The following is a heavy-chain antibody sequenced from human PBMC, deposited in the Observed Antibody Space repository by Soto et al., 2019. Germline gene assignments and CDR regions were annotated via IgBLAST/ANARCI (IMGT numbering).Heavy chain of an antibody. CDR2: IIPIFGTA. D-gene: IGHD6-6*01. CDR1: GGTFSSYA. Sequence: SVKVSCKASGGTFSSYAISWVRQAPGQGLEWMGGIIPIFGTADYAQKFQGRVTITADESTSTAYMELSSLRSEDTAVYYCARDSPAPEYSSSSAVVGLWVYWGQGTLVTVSS. CDR3: ARDSPAPEYSSSSAVVGLWVY. V-gene: IGHV1-69*13. J-gene: IGHJ4*02.